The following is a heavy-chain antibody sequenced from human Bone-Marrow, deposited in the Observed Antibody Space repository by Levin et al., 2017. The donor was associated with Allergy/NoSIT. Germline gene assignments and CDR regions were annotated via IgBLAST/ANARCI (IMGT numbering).Heavy chain of an antibody. CDR3: ARDEESYGDAFDI. J-gene: IGHJ3*02. Sequence: ASVKVSCAASGFTFSTYGMIWVRQAPGKGLEWISYISARRTTMYYADSVKGRFTISRDDAKNTLYLQMNSLRTEDTAVYYCARDEESYGDAFDIWGQGTMVTVSS. V-gene: IGHV3-48*01. D-gene: IGHD2-8*01. CDR2: ISARRTTM. CDR1: GFTFSTYG.